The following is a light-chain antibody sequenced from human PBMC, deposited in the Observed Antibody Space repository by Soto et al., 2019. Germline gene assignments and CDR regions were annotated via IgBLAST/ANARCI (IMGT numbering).Light chain of an antibody. CDR1: QGISNSY. Sequence: EIVLTQSPGTLSLSPGERATLSCRASQGISNSYLAWYQQKPGQAPRLLLYDASSRATGIPDRVSGSGSGTEFTLTISSLQSEDFTVYYCQEYNNWPALTFGGGTKVDIK. CDR2: DAS. J-gene: IGKJ4*01. V-gene: IGKV3D-15*01. CDR3: QEYNNWPALT.